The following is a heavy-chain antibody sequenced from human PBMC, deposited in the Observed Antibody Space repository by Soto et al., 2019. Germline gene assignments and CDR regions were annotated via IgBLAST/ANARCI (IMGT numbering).Heavy chain of an antibody. CDR1: GGSISSYY. CDR3: ARHASSWVFDY. Sequence: SETLSLTCTVSGGSISSYYWSWIRQPPGKGLEWIGYIYYSGSTNYNPSLKSRVTISVDTSKNQFSLKLSSVTAADTAVYYCARHASSWVFDYWGQGTLVTVSS. V-gene: IGHV4-59*08. CDR2: IYYSGST. D-gene: IGHD6-13*01. J-gene: IGHJ4*02.